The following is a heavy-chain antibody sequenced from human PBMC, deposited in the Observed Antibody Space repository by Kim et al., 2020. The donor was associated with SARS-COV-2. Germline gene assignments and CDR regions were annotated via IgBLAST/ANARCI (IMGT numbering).Heavy chain of an antibody. V-gene: IGHV3-21*01. CDR1: GFTFSSYS. CDR2: ISSSSSYI. Sequence: GGSLRLSCAASGFTFSSYSMNWVRQAPWKGLEWVASISSSSSYIYYADSVKCRFTISRDNAKNSLYLQMNSQRAEDTAVYYCARDSDFWSGYYTGGNYWGQGTRVTVSS. J-gene: IGHJ4*02. D-gene: IGHD3-3*01. CDR3: ARDSDFWSGYYTGGNY.